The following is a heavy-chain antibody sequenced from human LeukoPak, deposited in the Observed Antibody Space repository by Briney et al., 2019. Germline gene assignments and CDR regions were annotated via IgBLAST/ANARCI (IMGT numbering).Heavy chain of an antibody. V-gene: IGHV3-23*01. Sequence: PGGSLRLSCAGSGFTFRIYAMSWVRQAPGKGLEWVSAISGSGGSTYYADSVKGRFTISRDNPTNTLYLQMNSLRVEDTAVYYCAKFSPSNLDYWGQGTLVTVSS. D-gene: IGHD2-2*01. CDR2: ISGSGGST. CDR3: AKFSPSNLDY. CDR1: GFTFRIYA. J-gene: IGHJ4*02.